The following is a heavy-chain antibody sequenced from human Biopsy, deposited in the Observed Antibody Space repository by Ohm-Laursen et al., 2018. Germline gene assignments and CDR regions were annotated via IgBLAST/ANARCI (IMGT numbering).Heavy chain of an antibody. Sequence: ASVKVSCKVSGYTLTELSMHWVRQAPGRGLEWMGGFAPENGKTIYAQKFQGRVTMTEDTSTDTAYMELSSLRSEDTAVYYYAADIDVWNVNYWGQGTQVTVSS. D-gene: IGHD1-1*01. CDR2: FAPENGKT. CDR1: GYTLTELS. V-gene: IGHV1-24*01. CDR3: AADIDVWNVNY. J-gene: IGHJ4*02.